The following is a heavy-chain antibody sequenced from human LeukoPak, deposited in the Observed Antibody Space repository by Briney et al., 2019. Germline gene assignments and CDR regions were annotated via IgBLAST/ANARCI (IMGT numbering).Heavy chain of an antibody. CDR3: ARSTTNWFDP. CDR1: GGSISSYY. Sequence: SEPLSLTCTVSGGSISSYYGSWIRQPAGKGLEWIGRIYTSGSTNYNPSLKSRVTLSVDTSKNQFSLKLSSVTAADTAVYYCARSTTNWFDPWGQGTLVTVSS. J-gene: IGHJ5*02. V-gene: IGHV4-4*07. CDR2: IYTSGST. D-gene: IGHD1-14*01.